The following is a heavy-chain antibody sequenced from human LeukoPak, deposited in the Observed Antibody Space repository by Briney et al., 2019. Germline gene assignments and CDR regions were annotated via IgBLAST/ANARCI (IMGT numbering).Heavy chain of an antibody. CDR2: IYSGGST. V-gene: IGHV3-66*02. J-gene: IGHJ3*02. D-gene: IGHD6-19*01. Sequence: QPGGSLRLXCAASGFTVSSNYMSWVRQAPGKGLEWVSVIYSGGSTYYADSVKGRFTISRDNSKNTLYLQMNSLRAEDTAVYYCARDRQGYSSGWYAAFDIWGQGTMVTVSS. CDR1: GFTVSSNY. CDR3: ARDRQGYSSGWYAAFDI.